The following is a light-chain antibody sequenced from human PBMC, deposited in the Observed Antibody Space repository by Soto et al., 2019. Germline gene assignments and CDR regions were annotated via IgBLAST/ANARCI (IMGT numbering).Light chain of an antibody. J-gene: IGLJ1*01. V-gene: IGLV2-14*03. Sequence: QSALTQPASVSGSPGLSIAISCAGTSSDVGGYNYVSWYQQHPGKAPKLMIFDVSNRPSGVSNRFSGSKSGYTASLTISGLQAEDEADYYCSSYTSSSTYVFGTGTKVTVL. CDR3: SSYTSSSTYV. CDR1: SSDVGGYNY. CDR2: DVS.